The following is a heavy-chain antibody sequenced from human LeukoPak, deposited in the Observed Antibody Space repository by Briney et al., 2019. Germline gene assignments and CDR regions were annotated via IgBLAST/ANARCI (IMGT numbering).Heavy chain of an antibody. CDR1: GFTFSSYS. D-gene: IGHD3-10*01. V-gene: IGHV3-21*01. CDR2: ISPSSSYI. J-gene: IGHJ4*02. CDR3: ARDLWFGELTQTKYYFDY. Sequence: TGGSLRLSCSASGFTFSSYSMNWVRQAPGKGLEWVSSISPSSSYIYYADSVKGRFTISRDNARDSLYLQMNSLRAEDTAVYYCARDLWFGELTQTKYYFDYWGQGTLVTVSS.